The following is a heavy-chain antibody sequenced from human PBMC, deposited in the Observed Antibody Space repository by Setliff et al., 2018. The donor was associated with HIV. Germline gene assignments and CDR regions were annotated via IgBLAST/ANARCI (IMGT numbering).Heavy chain of an antibody. J-gene: IGHJ6*03. CDR2: IYYSGSI. V-gene: IGHV4-59*08. D-gene: IGHD6-13*01. CDR1: GGSISSYY. CDR3: ARHRDPPGSSSWIYYYYMDL. Sequence: SETLSLTCTVSGGSISSYYWSWIRQPPGKGLEWIGSIYYSGSIKYNPSLESRVTISVDTSKNQVSLRLSSVTAADTGVYYCARHRDPPGSSSWIYYYYMDLWGAGTTVTVSS.